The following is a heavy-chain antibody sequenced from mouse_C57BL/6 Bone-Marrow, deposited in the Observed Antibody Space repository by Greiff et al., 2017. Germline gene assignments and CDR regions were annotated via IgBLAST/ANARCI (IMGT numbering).Heavy chain of an antibody. CDR3: AIVWTTVVESLYYYAMDY. D-gene: IGHD1-1*01. J-gene: IGHJ4*01. CDR2: IHPSDSDT. CDR1: GYTFTSYW. Sequence: VQLQQPGAELVKPGASVKVSCKASGYTFTSYWMHWVKQRPGQGLEWIGRIHPSDSDTNYNQKFKGKATLTVDKSSSTAYMQLSSLTSEDSAVYYCAIVWTTVVESLYYYAMDYWGQGTSVTVSS. V-gene: IGHV1-74*01.